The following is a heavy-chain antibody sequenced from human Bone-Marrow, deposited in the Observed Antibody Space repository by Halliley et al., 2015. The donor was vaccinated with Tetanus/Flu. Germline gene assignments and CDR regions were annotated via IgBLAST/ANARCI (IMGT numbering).Heavy chain of an antibody. CDR2: ISRVGST. V-gene: IGHV4-4*08. D-gene: IGHD3-3*01. J-gene: IGHJ4*02. Sequence: GYISRVGSTPYNPPLASRVSISIETSKNQFSLKLTSLTDADTALYFCARVPFYTFPGVVFDNWGQGALVTVSS. CDR3: ARVPFYTFPGVVFDN.